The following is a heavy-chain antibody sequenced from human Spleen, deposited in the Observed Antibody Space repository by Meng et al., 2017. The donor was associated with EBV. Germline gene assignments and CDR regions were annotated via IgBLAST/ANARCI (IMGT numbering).Heavy chain of an antibody. CDR3: ARGDTLLEWFVHFDH. CDR1: GGTFSSYG. J-gene: IGHJ4*02. CDR2: IIPVFGTT. V-gene: IGHV1-69*01. D-gene: IGHD3-3*01. Sequence: QGRSGQSGGEGKKPGSLVNVSCKSSGGTFSSYGFSWVLQAPGQGLGWLGGIIPVFGTTHYAQKFQGRVTITADESTTTAYMELNSLRSEDTAIYYCARGDTLLEWFVHFDHWGPGTLVTVSS.